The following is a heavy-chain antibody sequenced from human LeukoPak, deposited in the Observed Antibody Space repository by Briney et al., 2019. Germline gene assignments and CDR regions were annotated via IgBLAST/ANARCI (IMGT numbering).Heavy chain of an antibody. J-gene: IGHJ6*02. CDR1: GGSISSYY. CDR2: IYYSGST. CDR3: ARHGYYYGMDV. Sequence: PSETLSLTCTVSGGSISSYYWSWIRQLPGKGLEWIGYIYYSGSTNYNPSLKSRVTISVDTSKNQFSLKLSSVTAADTAVYYCARHGYYYGMDVWGQGTTVTVSS. V-gene: IGHV4-59*08.